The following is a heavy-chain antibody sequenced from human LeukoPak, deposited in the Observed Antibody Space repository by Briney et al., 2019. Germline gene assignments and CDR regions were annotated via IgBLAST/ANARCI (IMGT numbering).Heavy chain of an antibody. CDR3: ARGKPSYGSGTYYRPLEPNYMDV. D-gene: IGHD3-10*01. V-gene: IGHV4-34*01. Sequence: SETLSLTCAVYGGSFSGYYWSWIRQPPGKGLEWIGEINHSGSTNYNPSLKSRVTISVDTSKNQFSLKLRSVTAADTAVYYCARGKPSYGSGTYYRPLEPNYMDVWGKGTTVTVSS. J-gene: IGHJ6*03. CDR1: GGSFSGYY. CDR2: INHSGST.